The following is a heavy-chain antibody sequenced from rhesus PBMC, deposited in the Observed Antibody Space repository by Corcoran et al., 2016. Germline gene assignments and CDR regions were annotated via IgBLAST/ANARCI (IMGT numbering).Heavy chain of an antibody. CDR2: ISGSGGST. D-gene: IGHD1-26*01. CDR1: GGSISSNY. V-gene: IGHV4-173*01. Sequence: QLQLQESGPGLVKPSETLSLTCAVSGGSISSNYWSWIRQPPGKGLEWIGRISGSGGSTDYNPSLNRRVTISTDTSKNQFSLKLSSVTAADTAVYYCARDWAYNWNYGYFDLWGPGTPITISS. J-gene: IGHJ2*01. CDR3: ARDWAYNWNYGYFDL.